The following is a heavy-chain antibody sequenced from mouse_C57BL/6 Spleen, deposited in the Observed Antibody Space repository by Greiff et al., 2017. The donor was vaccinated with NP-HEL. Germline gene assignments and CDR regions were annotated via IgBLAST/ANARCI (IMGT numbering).Heavy chain of an antibody. CDR1: GYAFSSYW. J-gene: IGHJ4*01. D-gene: IGHD1-1*01. CDR2: IYPGDGDT. Sequence: VKLMESGAELVKPGASVKISCKASGYAFSSYWMNWVKQRPGKGLEWIGQIYPGDGDTNYNGKFKGKATLTADKSSSTAYMQLSSLTSEDSAVYFCARSGYYYGSSRYAMDYWGQGTSVTVSS. V-gene: IGHV1-80*01. CDR3: ARSGYYYGSSRYAMDY.